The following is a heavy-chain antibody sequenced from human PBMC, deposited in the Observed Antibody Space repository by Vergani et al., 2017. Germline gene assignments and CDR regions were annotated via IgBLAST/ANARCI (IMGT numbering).Heavy chain of an antibody. J-gene: IGHJ4*02. CDR1: GFTFSSYG. CDR2: IWYDGSNK. D-gene: IGHD6-19*01. V-gene: IGHV3-33*01. CDR3: ARDSPLYSSGWQTRVSYYVDY. Sequence: VQMVESGGGVVQPGRSLRLSCAASGFTFSSYGMHWVRQAPGKGLEWVAVIWYDGSNKYYADSVKGRFTFSRDNSKNTLYLQMNSLRAEDTAVYYCARDSPLYSSGWQTRVSYYVDYWGQGTLVTVSS.